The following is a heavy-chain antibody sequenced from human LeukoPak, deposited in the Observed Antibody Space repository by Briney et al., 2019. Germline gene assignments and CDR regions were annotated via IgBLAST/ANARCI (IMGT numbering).Heavy chain of an antibody. CDR1: GGTFSSYA. CDR2: IIPIFGTA. Sequence: SVKVSCKASGGTFSSYAISWVRQAPGQGLEWMGGIIPIFGTANYAQKFQGRVTITTDESTSTAYMELSSLRSEDTAVYDCARVVLRHLEWFPTSRHWFDPWGQGTLVTVSS. D-gene: IGHD3-3*01. J-gene: IGHJ5*02. V-gene: IGHV1-69*05. CDR3: ARVVLRHLEWFPTSRHWFDP.